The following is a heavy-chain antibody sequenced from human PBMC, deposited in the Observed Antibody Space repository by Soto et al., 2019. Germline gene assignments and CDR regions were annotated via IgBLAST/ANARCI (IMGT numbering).Heavy chain of an antibody. CDR1: GVTFSRYA. CDR3: AQRAVADLYGYYGMDV. J-gene: IGHJ6*02. D-gene: IGHD6-19*01. CDR2: IIPIFGTA. V-gene: IGHV1-69*13. Sequence: SVKVSCKASGVTFSRYAISWVRQAPGQGLEWMGGIIPIFGTANYAQKFQGRVTITADESTSTAYMELSSLRSEDTAVYYCAQRAVADLYGYYGMDVWGQGTTVTVSS.